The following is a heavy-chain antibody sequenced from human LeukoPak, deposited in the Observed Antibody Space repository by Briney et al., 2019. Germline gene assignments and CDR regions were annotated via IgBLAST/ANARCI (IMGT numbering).Heavy chain of an antibody. V-gene: IGHV3-7*01. Sequence: TGGSLRLSCVASGFTFSSYWMSWVRQAPGKGLEWVANIKQDGSEKYYVDSVKGRFTISRDNAKNSLYLQMNSLRAEDTAVYYCARAGGGLDYWGQGTLVTVSS. J-gene: IGHJ4*02. CDR3: ARAGGGLDY. D-gene: IGHD3-10*01. CDR2: IKQDGSEK. CDR1: GFTFSSYW.